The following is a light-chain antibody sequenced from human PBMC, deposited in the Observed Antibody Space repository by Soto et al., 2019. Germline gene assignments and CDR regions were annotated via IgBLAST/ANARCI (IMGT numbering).Light chain of an antibody. CDR2: DVN. J-gene: IGLJ1*01. V-gene: IGLV2-11*01. CDR1: SSDVGADDF. CDR3: CSYPDNYTLYV. Sequence: QSALTQPRSVSGSPGQSVTVSCTGTSSDVGADDFVSWYQQHPGKAPKLVIFDVNKRPSGVPDRFSGSRSGNTASLSISGLRAEDEADYYCCSYPDNYTLYVFGTGTRSPS.